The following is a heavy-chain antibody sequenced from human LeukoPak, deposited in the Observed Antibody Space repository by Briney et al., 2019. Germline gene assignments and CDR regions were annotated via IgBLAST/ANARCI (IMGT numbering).Heavy chain of an antibody. D-gene: IGHD1-1*01. CDR1: GFTFGNAW. Sequence: GGSLRLSCAASGFTFGNAWMSWVRQAPGKGLEWVGRIKSKTDGGTTDYAAPVKGRFTISRDDSKNTLYLQMNSLKTEDTAVYYCTTDHNEEDRRIDYWGQGTLVTVSS. CDR2: IKSKTDGGTT. J-gene: IGHJ4*02. CDR3: TTDHNEEDRRIDY. V-gene: IGHV3-15*01.